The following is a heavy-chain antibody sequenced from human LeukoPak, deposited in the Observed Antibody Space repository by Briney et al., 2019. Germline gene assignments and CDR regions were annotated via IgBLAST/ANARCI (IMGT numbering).Heavy chain of an antibody. CDR3: ARVVRFLHIPTAVDY. CDR2: IKQNGSEK. J-gene: IGHJ4*02. V-gene: IGHV3-7*01. Sequence: WGSLRLSCAAYGFTFSGYWMSWVRQPPGKGLEWVAKIKQNGSEKYYVDSVKGGFTISRENAKNSLYLQMNSLRAEDTAVCYCARVVRFLHIPTAVDYWGQGTLVTVYS. D-gene: IGHD2-2*01. CDR1: GFTFSGYW.